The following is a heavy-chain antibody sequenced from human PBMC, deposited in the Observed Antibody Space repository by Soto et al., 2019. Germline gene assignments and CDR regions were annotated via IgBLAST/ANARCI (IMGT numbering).Heavy chain of an antibody. J-gene: IGHJ4*02. V-gene: IGHV1-69*13. Sequence: GASVKVSCKASGGTFSSNSINWVRQTPGQGLEWMGGITSIFGTAYYAQKFQGRVTITADESTSTVYMEVSSLTSEDTAVYYCARKAAAGSSYFDYWGQGTLVTV. D-gene: IGHD6-13*01. CDR1: GGTFSSNS. CDR2: ITSIFGTA. CDR3: ARKAAAGSSYFDY.